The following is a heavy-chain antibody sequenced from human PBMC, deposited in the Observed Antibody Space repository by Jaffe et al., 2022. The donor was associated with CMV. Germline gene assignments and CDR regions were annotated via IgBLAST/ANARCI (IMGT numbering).Heavy chain of an antibody. CDR1: GFTFSNAW. J-gene: IGHJ6*03. CDR3: DGLVIAARPDYYYYMDV. V-gene: IGHV3-15*01. Sequence: EVQLVESGGGLVKPGGSLRLSCAASGFTFSNAWMSWVRQAPGKGLEWVGRIKSKTDGGTTDYAAPVKGRFTISRDDSKNTLYLQMNSLKTEDTAVYYCDGLVIAARPDYYYYMDVWGKGTTVTVSS. CDR2: IKSKTDGGTT. D-gene: IGHD6-6*01.